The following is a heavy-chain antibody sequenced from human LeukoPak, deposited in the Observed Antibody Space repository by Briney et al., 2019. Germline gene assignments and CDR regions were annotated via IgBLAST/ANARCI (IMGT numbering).Heavy chain of an antibody. Sequence: ASVKVSCKASGYTFTGYYMHWVRQAPGQGLEWMGWINPNSGGPNYAQKFQGRVTMTRDTSISTAYMELSRLRSDDTAVYYCARPTMVRGVPYNWFDPWGQGTLVTVSS. V-gene: IGHV1-2*02. J-gene: IGHJ5*02. CDR1: GYTFTGYY. CDR3: ARPTMVRGVPYNWFDP. CDR2: INPNSGGP. D-gene: IGHD3-10*01.